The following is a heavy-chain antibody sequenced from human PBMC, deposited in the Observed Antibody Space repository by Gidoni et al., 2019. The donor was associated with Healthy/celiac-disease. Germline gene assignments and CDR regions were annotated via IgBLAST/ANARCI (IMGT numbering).Heavy chain of an antibody. J-gene: IGHJ4*02. CDR2: ISYDGSNK. Sequence: QVQLVESGGGVVQPGRSLRLSCAASGFTFSSYAMHWVRQAPGKGLEWVAVISYDGSNKYYADSVKGRFTISRDNSKNTLYLQMNSLRAEDTAVYYCARDYEIAAAGTHFDYWGQGTLVTVSS. CDR1: GFTFSSYA. D-gene: IGHD6-13*01. V-gene: IGHV3-30-3*01. CDR3: ARDYEIAAAGTHFDY.